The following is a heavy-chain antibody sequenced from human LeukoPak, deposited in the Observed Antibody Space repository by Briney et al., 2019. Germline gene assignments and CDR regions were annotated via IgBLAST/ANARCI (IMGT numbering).Heavy chain of an antibody. CDR1: GFTFSDYY. J-gene: IGHJ3*02. D-gene: IGHD6-6*01. CDR2: ITSSATT. Sequence: GGSLRLSCAASGFTFSDYYMTWIRQAPGKGLEWVSYITSSATTYYADSVKGRFTISRDNAKTSLYLQMNSLRAEDTTVYYCARDLGPHSSSPNSGAFDIWGQGTMVTVSS. V-gene: IGHV3-11*04. CDR3: ARDLGPHSSSPNSGAFDI.